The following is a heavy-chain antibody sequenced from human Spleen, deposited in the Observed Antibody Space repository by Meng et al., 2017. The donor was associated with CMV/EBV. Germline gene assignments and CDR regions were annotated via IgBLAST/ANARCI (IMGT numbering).Heavy chain of an antibody. J-gene: IGHJ4*02. CDR3: ARQGDSLQFDY. CDR1: GYTFTGYY. D-gene: IGHD1-26*01. CDR2: INPNSGAT. V-gene: IGHV1-2*02. Sequence: ASVKVSCKASGYTFTGYYMHWVRQAPGQGLEWMGWINPNSGATNYLQNFQGRVTVTRDTSMTTAYMELSRVTSDDTAVYYCARQGDSLQFDYWGQGTLVTVSS.